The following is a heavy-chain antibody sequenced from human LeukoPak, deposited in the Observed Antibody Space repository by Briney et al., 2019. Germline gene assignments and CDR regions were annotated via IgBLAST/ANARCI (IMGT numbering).Heavy chain of an antibody. V-gene: IGHV3-23*01. CDR2: ISGSGGST. Sequence: GRSLRLFCAASGFTFSSYAMSWVRQAPGKGLEWVSAISGSGGSTYYADSVKGRFTISRDNSKNTLYLQMNSLRAEDTAVYYCARELSYGGLNYWGQGTLVTVSS. CDR3: ARELSYGGLNY. CDR1: GFTFSSYA. D-gene: IGHD3-16*01. J-gene: IGHJ4*02.